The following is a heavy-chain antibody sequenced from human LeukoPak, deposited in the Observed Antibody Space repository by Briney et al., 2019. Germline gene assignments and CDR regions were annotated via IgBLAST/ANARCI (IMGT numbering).Heavy chain of an antibody. CDR3: ARDSGWPYYYYYMDV. CDR1: GFTFSSYS. Sequence: PGGTLRLSCAASGFTFSSYSMNWVRQAPGKGLEWVSSISSSSSYIYYADSVKGRFTISRDNAKNSLYLHMTSLRAEDTAVYYCARDSGWPYYYYYMDVWGKGTTVTVSS. V-gene: IGHV3-21*01. D-gene: IGHD6-19*01. CDR2: ISSSSSYI. J-gene: IGHJ6*03.